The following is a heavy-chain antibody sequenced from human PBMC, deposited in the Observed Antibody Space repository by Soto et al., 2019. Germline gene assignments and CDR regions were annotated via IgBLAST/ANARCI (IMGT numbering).Heavy chain of an antibody. D-gene: IGHD3-10*01. CDR1: GFSFNSHA. Sequence: DVQLSESGGGLVQPGGSLRLTCAASGFSFNSHAMTWVRQAPRSGLEWVAAINSGVDAFYADSVKGRFTISRDNSKDTLYLQMNSLGVEDTALYYCAKVLSLRISRKYYKPFFHGMDVWGLGTTVTVSS. J-gene: IGHJ6*02. CDR3: AKVLSLRISRKYYKPFFHGMDV. V-gene: IGHV3-23*01. CDR2: INSGVDA.